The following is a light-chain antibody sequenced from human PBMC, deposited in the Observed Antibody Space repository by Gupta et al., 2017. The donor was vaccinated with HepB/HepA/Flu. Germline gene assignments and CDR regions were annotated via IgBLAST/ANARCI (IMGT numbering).Light chain of an antibody. CDR3: SSYTSNSTYV. Sequence: QSALTQSASVSGSPGQSITISCTGTSSDVGGFNYVSWYQQHPGKAPKLMIYDVSGRPSGVSNRFSGSKSGNTASLTISGLQAEDEADYYCSSYTSNSTYVFGTGTKVTVL. CDR2: DVS. V-gene: IGLV2-14*01. CDR1: SSDVGGFNY. J-gene: IGLJ1*01.